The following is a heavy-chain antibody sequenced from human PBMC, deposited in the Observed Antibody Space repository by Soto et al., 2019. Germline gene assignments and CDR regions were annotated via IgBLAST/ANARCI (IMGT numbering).Heavy chain of an antibody. Sequence: EVQLVESGGGLVQPGGSLRLSCAASGFTFSSYWMTWVRQPPEKGLEWVANLNQDGNERYYVDSVRGRFTISRDNAKNSLYLQMNSLRAEDTAVYYCVCGGNFFVYWGQGTLVTVSP. CDR1: GFTFSSYW. J-gene: IGHJ4*02. D-gene: IGHD3-16*01. CDR2: LNQDGNER. V-gene: IGHV3-7*01. CDR3: VCGGNFFVY.